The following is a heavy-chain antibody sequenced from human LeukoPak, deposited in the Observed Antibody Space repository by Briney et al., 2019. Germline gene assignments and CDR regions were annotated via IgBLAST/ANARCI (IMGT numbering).Heavy chain of an antibody. V-gene: IGHV3-7*01. Sequence: PGGSLRLSCAASGFTFSSYWMSWVRQAPGKGLEWVANIKQDGSEKYYVDSVKGRFTISRDNAKNSLYLQMNSLRAEDTAVCYCARVGGVVVPAAYYYYYYGMDVWGQGTTVTVPS. CDR2: IKQDGSEK. D-gene: IGHD2-2*01. CDR3: ARVGGVVVPAAYYYYYYGMDV. CDR1: GFTFSSYW. J-gene: IGHJ6*02.